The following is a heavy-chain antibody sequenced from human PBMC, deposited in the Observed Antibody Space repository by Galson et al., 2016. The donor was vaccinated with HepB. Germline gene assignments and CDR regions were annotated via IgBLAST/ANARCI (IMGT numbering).Heavy chain of an antibody. J-gene: IGHJ4*02. Sequence: QSGAEVKKPGESLKISCEASGYSFTYNWIGWVRQMPGKGLEWMGIIYPDDSDTTYSPSFQGQVTISADKSISTSYLQWNSLKASDAAMYHCARRREYTSGRRKHYYFDYWGQGTLVTVSS. CDR2: IYPDDSDT. CDR3: ARRREYTSGRRKHYYFDY. CDR1: GYSFTYNW. V-gene: IGHV5-51*01. D-gene: IGHD6-19*01.